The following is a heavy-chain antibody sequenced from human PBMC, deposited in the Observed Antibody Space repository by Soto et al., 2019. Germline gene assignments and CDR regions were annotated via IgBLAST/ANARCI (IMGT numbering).Heavy chain of an antibody. Sequence: QVQLVQSGAEVKKPGASVKVSCKASGYTFTSYAMHWVRQAPGQRLEWMGWINAGNGNTKYSQKFQGRVTITRDTSASTAYMELSSLRSADTAVSYCARGPGGPDGPGDYWGQGTLVTVSS. J-gene: IGHJ4*02. CDR2: INAGNGNT. CDR1: GYTFTSYA. CDR3: ARGPGGPDGPGDY. V-gene: IGHV1-3*01. D-gene: IGHD2-15*01.